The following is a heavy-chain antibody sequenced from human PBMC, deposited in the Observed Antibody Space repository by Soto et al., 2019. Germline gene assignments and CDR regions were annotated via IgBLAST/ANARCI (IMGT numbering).Heavy chain of an antibody. CDR2: TSYDGSNT. CDR3: AKVRGSYDIWSGTQRYSAMDG. J-gene: IGHJ6*02. D-gene: IGHD3-3*01. Sequence: QGQLVESGGGVVQPGTSLRLSCAASGFIFSRHGMHWVRQAPGKGLEWVAFTSYDGSNTYYADSVKGRFTISRDNPKNTLFLQMNSLRPNDTALYFCAKVRGSYDIWSGTQRYSAMDGWGQGATVTVSS. CDR1: GFIFSRHG. V-gene: IGHV3-30*18.